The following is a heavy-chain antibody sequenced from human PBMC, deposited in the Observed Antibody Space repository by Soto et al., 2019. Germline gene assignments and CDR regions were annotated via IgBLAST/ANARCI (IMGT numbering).Heavy chain of an antibody. CDR1: GFSVGGHH. V-gene: IGHV3-53*01. CDR3: ARGVNEDA. Sequence: EVKLVESGGGLMSPGGSLRLSCAASGFSVGGHHLSWVRQAPGKGLEWVAVIHTSGDAYYTDSVKGRFTISRDNSKNMVYLQMNSLRVGDTAMYFCARGVNEDAWGQGTLVTVSS. CDR2: IHTSGDA. D-gene: IGHD2-8*01. J-gene: IGHJ5*02.